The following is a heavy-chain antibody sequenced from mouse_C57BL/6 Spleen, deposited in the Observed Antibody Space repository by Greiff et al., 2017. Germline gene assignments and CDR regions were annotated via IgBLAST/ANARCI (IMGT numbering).Heavy chain of an antibody. Sequence: VQLQQSGPGLVQPSPSLSITCTVSGFSLTSYGVHWVRQSPGKGLEWLGVIWRGGSTDYNAAFISRLSISKDNSKSQVFFKMNSLQADDTAIYYCARNGGLGYFDVWGTGTTVTVSS. V-gene: IGHV2-2*01. CDR2: IWRGGST. J-gene: IGHJ1*03. D-gene: IGHD2-4*01. CDR3: ARNGGLGYFDV. CDR1: GFSLTSYG.